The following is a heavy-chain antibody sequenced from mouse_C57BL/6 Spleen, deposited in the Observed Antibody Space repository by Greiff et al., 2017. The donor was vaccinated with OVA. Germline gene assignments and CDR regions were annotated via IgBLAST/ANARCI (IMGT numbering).Heavy chain of an antibody. D-gene: IGHD2-1*01. CDR3: AREGGNSLWFAY. CDR1: GYTFTSYW. V-gene: IGHV1-53*01. Sequence: QVQLKQPGTELVKPGASVKLSCKASGYTFTSYWMHWVKQRPGQGLEWIGNINPSNGGTNYNEKFKSKATLTVDKSSSTAYMQLSSLTSEDSAVYYCAREGGNSLWFAYWGQGTLVTVSA. J-gene: IGHJ3*01. CDR2: INPSNGGT.